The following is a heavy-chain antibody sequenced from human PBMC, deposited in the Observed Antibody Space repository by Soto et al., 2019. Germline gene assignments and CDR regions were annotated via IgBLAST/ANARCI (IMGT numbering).Heavy chain of an antibody. CDR1: GGTFSSYA. CDR2: IIPIFGTA. V-gene: IGHV1-69*01. J-gene: IGHJ6*02. CDR3: ARDGGYCSSTSCYGYYYYGMDV. Sequence: QVQLVQSGAEVKKPGSSVKVSCKASGGTFSSYAISWVRQAPGKGLEWMGGIIPIFGTANYAQKFQGRVTITADESTSTAYMELSSLRSEDTAVYYCARDGGYCSSTSCYGYYYYGMDVWGQGTTVTVSS. D-gene: IGHD2-2*03.